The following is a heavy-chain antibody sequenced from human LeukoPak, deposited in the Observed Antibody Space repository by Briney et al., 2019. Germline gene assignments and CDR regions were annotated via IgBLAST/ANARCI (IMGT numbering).Heavy chain of an antibody. J-gene: IGHJ4*02. CDR3: ASPKSWIQLWFSFDY. D-gene: IGHD5-18*01. CDR1: GFTFDNYA. V-gene: IGHV3-30-3*01. CDR2: ISFDGNQE. Sequence: GGSLRLSCEAPGFTFDNYAMHWVRQAPGRRLEWVAVISFDGNQEYYPDSVKGRFTISRDNSKNTLYLQMNGLKTEDTAVYYCASPKSWIQLWFSFDYWGQGTLVTVSS.